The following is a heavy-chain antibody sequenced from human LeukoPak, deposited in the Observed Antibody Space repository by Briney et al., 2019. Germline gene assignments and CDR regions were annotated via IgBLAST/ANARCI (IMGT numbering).Heavy chain of an antibody. CDR1: GFTFSSHA. V-gene: IGHV3-48*03. D-gene: IGHD3-22*01. Sequence: GGSLRLSCAGSGFTFSSHAIHWVRQAPGKGLEWVSHISHTGDIKYADSVKGRFTISRDNSKNSQYLQMASLRAEDTAVYYCARSSGSYRPFDSWGQGILVTVSS. CDR3: ARSSGSYRPFDS. J-gene: IGHJ5*01. CDR2: ISHTGDIK.